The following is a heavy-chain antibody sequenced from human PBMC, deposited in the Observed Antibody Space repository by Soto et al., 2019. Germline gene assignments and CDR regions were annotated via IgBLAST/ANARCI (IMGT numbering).Heavy chain of an antibody. D-gene: IGHD3-9*01. CDR2: ISSNGGST. CDR1: GFTFSSYA. CDR3: ARGTYYDILTGQDY. V-gene: IGHV3-64*01. J-gene: IGHJ4*02. Sequence: GGSLRLSCAASGFTFSSYAMHWVRQAPGKGLEYVSAISSNGGSTYYANSVKGRFTISRDNSKNTLYLQMGSLRAEDMAVYYCARGTYYDILTGQDYWGQGTLVTVSS.